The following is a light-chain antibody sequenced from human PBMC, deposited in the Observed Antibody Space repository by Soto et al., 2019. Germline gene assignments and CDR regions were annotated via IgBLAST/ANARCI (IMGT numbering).Light chain of an antibody. CDR1: QRVDSY. CDR3: QQTYTSVAT. V-gene: IGKV1-39*01. J-gene: IGKJ1*01. CDR2: AAS. Sequence: DIQVTQSPSSLSASVGDSVTLSCQTSQRVDSYLHWYQHQSGKPPKLLIYAASTLQDGVPSRFSGGGSGTAISLIITGLQPGDSATYYCQQTYTSVATFGQGTKV.